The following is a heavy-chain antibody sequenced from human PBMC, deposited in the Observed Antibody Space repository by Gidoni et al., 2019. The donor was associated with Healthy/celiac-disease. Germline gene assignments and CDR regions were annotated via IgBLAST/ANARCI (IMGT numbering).Heavy chain of an antibody. V-gene: IGHV3-30*18. CDR1: GFTFSSYG. CDR3: AKEATENYYYGMDV. J-gene: IGHJ6*02. Sequence: VQLVESGGGVVQPGRSLRLSCAASGFTFSSYGMHWVRQAPGKGLEWVAVISYDGSNKYYADSVKGRFTISRDNSKNTLYLQMNSLRAEDTAVYYCAKEATENYYYGMDVWGQGTTVTVSS. D-gene: IGHD4-4*01. CDR2: ISYDGSNK.